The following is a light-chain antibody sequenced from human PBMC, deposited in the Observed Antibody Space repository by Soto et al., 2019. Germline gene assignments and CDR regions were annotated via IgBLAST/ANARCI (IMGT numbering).Light chain of an antibody. V-gene: IGLV1-40*01. J-gene: IGLJ3*02. Sequence: QSVLTQPPSVSGAPGQRVTISCTGSSSNIVAIYDVHWYQQLPGTAPKLLIYGNTNRPSGVPDRFSGSKSGTSASLAITGIQAEDEADYYCQSYDSSLSGWVFGGGTKVTVL. CDR2: GNT. CDR1: SSNIVAIYD. CDR3: QSYDSSLSGWV.